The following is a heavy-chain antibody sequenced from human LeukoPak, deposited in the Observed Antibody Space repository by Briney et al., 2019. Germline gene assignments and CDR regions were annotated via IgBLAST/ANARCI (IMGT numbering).Heavy chain of an antibody. J-gene: IGHJ4*02. CDR3: TRDWDLSTKQYKYYFDY. Sequence: GGSLRLSCAASGFTFSGSAMHWVRQASGKGLEWVGRIRSKANSYATAYAASVKGRFTISRDDSKNTAYLQMNSLKTEDTAVYYCTRDWDLSTKQYKYYFDYWGQGTPVTVSS. CDR2: IRSKANSYAT. CDR1: GFTFSGSA. V-gene: IGHV3-73*01. D-gene: IGHD1-1*01.